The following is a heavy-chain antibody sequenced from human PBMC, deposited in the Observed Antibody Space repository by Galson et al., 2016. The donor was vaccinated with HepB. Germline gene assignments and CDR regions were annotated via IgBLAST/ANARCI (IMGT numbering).Heavy chain of an antibody. J-gene: IGHJ4*02. CDR1: GFTFSDYY. V-gene: IGHV3-11*01. CDR2: ISSSGDTI. Sequence: SLRLSCAASGFTFSDYYMGWIRQAPGKGLEWLSYISSSGDTIYYADSVKGRFTVSRDDAKNSLYLQMNSLRAEDTALYYCARDLRRREQYSDYDKGFDYWGQGTLVTVSS. CDR3: ARDLRRREQYSDYDKGFDY. D-gene: IGHD5-12*01.